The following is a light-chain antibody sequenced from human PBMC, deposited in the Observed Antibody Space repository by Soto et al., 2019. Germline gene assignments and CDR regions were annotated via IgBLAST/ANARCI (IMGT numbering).Light chain of an antibody. Sequence: QCVLTQPRSVSGSPLQSVTISCTGTSSVVGGYNYVSWYQQHPGKAPKLMIYDVSKRPSGVPDRFSGSKSGNTASLTISGLQAEDEADYYCCSYAGSYTYVFGTGTKVTVL. V-gene: IGLV2-11*01. CDR1: SSVVGGYNY. CDR3: CSYAGSYTYV. CDR2: DVS. J-gene: IGLJ1*01.